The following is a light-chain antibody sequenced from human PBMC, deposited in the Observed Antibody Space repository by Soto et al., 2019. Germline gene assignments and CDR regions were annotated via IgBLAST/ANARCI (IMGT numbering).Light chain of an antibody. J-gene: IGKJ2*01. V-gene: IGKV3-20*01. Sequence: VLPQSPGTPPLSPGERATLSCSVSQSVSSSYLAWYQQKPGQAPRLLIYGASSRATSIPDRFSGSGSGTDSTITIIRLEPEDFAVYYCQQYSSSQTFGKGTNLESK. CDR3: QQYSSSQT. CDR2: GAS. CDR1: QSVSSSY.